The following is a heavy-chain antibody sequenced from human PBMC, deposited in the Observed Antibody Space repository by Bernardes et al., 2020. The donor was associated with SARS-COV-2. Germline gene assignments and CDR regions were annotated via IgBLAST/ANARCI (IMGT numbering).Heavy chain of an antibody. V-gene: IGHV3-7*01. CDR3: ARDRGTETWEVLSGADY. CDR1: GFTFSNYW. J-gene: IGHJ4*02. Sequence: GGSLRLSCAASGFTFSNYWMSWVRQAPGKGLEWVANIKQDGSDKYYVDSVKGRFTISRDNAKNSLYLQMNSLRVEDTAVYYCARDRGTETWEVLSGADYWGQGTLVTVSS. CDR2: IKQDGSDK. D-gene: IGHD1-26*01.